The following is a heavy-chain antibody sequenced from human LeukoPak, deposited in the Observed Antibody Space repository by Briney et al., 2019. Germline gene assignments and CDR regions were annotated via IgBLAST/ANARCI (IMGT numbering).Heavy chain of an antibody. CDR2: INPSGGST. CDR3: ARETYSNYAYGMDV. J-gene: IGHJ6*02. CDR1: GYTFTSYY. Sequence: ASVKVSCTASGYTFTSYYMHWVRQAPGQGLERMGIINPSGGSTNYAQKFQGRVTMTRDTSTSTVSMELSSLRSDDTAVYYCARETYSNYAYGMDVWGQGTTVTVSS. D-gene: IGHD4-11*01. V-gene: IGHV1-46*01.